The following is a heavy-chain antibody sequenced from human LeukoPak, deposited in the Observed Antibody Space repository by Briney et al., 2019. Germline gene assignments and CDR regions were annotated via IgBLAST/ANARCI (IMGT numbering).Heavy chain of an antibody. CDR2: ISAYNGNT. CDR1: GYTFTSYG. V-gene: IGHV1-18*01. J-gene: IGHJ4*02. Sequence: ASVKVSCKASGYTFTSYGISWVRQAPGQGLEWMGWISAYNGNTNYAQKLQGRVTMTTDTSTSTAYMELRSLRSDDTAVYYCARGGDYYDSSGYYKYYFDYWGQGTLVTVS. D-gene: IGHD3-22*01. CDR3: ARGGDYYDSSGYYKYYFDY.